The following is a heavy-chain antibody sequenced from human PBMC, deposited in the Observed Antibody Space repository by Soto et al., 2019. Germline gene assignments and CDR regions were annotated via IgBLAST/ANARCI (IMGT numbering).Heavy chain of an antibody. V-gene: IGHV4-31*03. Sequence: SETLSLTCTVSGGSISSGGYYWSWIRQLPGKGLEWIGYIYYSGSTYYNPSLKSRVTISVDTSKNQFSLKLSSVTAAGTAVYYCARFGYSTNIGIDYWGQGTLVTVSS. J-gene: IGHJ4*02. CDR1: GGSISSGGYY. CDR2: IYYSGST. CDR3: ARFGYSTNIGIDY. D-gene: IGHD3-22*01.